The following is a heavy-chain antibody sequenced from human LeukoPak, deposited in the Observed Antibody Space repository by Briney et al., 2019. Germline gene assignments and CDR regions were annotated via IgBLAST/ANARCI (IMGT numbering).Heavy chain of an antibody. Sequence: GGSLRLSCVASGFTFSSYEMNWVRQAPGEGLEWVSYIGSAASTIYYADSVKGRFTISRDNAKNSLYLQMNSLRAEDTAVYYCVRGVRGYTYGSRFDYWGQGTLVTVSS. CDR1: GFTFSSYE. CDR2: IGSAASTI. V-gene: IGHV3-48*03. CDR3: VRGVRGYTYGSRFDY. D-gene: IGHD5-18*01. J-gene: IGHJ4*02.